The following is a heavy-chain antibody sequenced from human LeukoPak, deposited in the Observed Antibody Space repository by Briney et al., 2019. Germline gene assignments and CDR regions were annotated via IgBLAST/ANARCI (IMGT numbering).Heavy chain of an antibody. V-gene: IGHV3-15*01. Sequence: PGGSLRLSCAASGFTFSNAWMSWVRQAPGKGLEWVGRIKSKTDGGTTDYAAPVKGRFTISRDDSKNTLYLQMNSLKTEDTAVYYCTTLPLYDFWSGYRLYYFDYWGQGTLVTVSS. CDR2: IKSKTDGGTT. D-gene: IGHD3-3*01. J-gene: IGHJ4*02. CDR3: TTLPLYDFWSGYRLYYFDY. CDR1: GFTFSNAW.